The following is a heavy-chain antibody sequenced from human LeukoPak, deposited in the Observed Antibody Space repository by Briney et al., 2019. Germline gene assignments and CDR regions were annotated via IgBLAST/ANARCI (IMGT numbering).Heavy chain of an antibody. V-gene: IGHV4-59*12. CDR3: AREVVSTQYFDY. J-gene: IGHJ4*02. CDR1: GGSISSYY. Sequence: PSETLSLTCTVTGGSISSYYWSWIRQPPGKGLEWIGYIYYRGSTNYNPSLKSRVTMSVDTSKNQFSLKLSSVTAADTAVYYCAREVVSTQYFDYWGQGTLVTVSS. D-gene: IGHD5/OR15-5a*01. CDR2: IYYRGST.